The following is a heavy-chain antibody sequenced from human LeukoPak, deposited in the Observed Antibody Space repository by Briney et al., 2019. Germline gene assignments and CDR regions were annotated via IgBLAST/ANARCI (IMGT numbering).Heavy chain of an antibody. CDR3: ARDYGVSKWSWGVDY. J-gene: IGHJ4*02. CDR1: GGSFSGYY. Sequence: SETLSLTCAVYGGSFSGYYWSWIRQPPGKGLEWIGEINHSGSTNYNPSLKSRVTISVDTSKNQFSLKLSSVTAADTAVYYCARDYGVSKWSWGVDYWGQGTLVTVSS. V-gene: IGHV4-34*01. CDR2: INHSGST. D-gene: IGHD2-8*01.